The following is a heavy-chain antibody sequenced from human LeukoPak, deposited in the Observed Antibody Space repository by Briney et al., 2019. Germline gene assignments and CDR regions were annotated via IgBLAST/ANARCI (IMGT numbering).Heavy chain of an antibody. CDR1: GYSFTTYG. J-gene: IGHJ4*02. D-gene: IGHD6-13*01. Sequence: ASVKVSCKASGYSFTTYGFSWMRQAPGQGLEWMGIIAYNGNTYYAENLQGRVTMTTDSSTNTAYMELRNLRSGDTAVYYCARYSSSWYLYDYWGQGTLVTVSS. V-gene: IGHV1-18*01. CDR3: ARYSSSWYLYDY. CDR2: IAYNGNT.